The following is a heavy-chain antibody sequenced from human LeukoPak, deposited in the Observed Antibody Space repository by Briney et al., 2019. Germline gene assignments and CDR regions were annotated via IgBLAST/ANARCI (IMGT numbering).Heavy chain of an antibody. D-gene: IGHD2-2*01. V-gene: IGHV1-46*02. Sequence: ASVKVCCKASGYTFNSYYLQWMRQAPGQWLELMGIISPSGGSTSYAQTFQGRVTMTRDTSTSTVYMELSSLRSEDTAVYYCARREGYCSSTSCPYYYYGMDVWGQGTTVTVSS. J-gene: IGHJ6*02. CDR3: ARREGYCSSTSCPYYYYGMDV. CDR1: GYTFNSYY. CDR2: ISPSGGST.